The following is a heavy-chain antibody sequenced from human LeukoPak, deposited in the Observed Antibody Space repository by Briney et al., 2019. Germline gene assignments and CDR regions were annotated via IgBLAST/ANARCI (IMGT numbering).Heavy chain of an antibody. CDR2: ISGTGGTT. V-gene: IGHV3-23*01. D-gene: IGHD6-19*01. Sequence: GGSLRLSCAASGFTFSNYGMNWVRQAPGKGLEWVSRISGTGGTTFYADSVKGRFTISRDNSKNTLYLQMNSLRAEDTAVYYCAKLLAMTGTYHFDYWGQGTLVTVSS. CDR3: AKLLAMTGTYHFDY. CDR1: GFTFSNYG. J-gene: IGHJ4*02.